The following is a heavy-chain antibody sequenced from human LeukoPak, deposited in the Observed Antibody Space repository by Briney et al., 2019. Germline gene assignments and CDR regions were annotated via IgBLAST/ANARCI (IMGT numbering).Heavy chain of an antibody. CDR3: ARRIAARSWRWFDP. D-gene: IGHD6-6*01. V-gene: IGHV1-8*03. J-gene: IGHJ5*02. CDR2: MNPNSGNT. Sequence: ASVKVSCKASGYTFTSYDINWVRQATGQGLEWMGWMNPNSGNTGYARKFQGRVTITRNTSISTAYMELSSLRSEDTAVYYCARRIAARSWRWFDPWGQGTLVTVSS. CDR1: GYTFTSYD.